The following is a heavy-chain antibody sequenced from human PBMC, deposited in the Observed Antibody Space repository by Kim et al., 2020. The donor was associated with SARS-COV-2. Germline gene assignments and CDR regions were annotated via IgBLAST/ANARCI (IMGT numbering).Heavy chain of an antibody. D-gene: IGHD3-22*01. J-gene: IGHJ4*02. Sequence: SETLSLTCAVYGGSFSGYYWSWIRQPPGKGLEWIGEINHSGSTNYNPSLKSRVTISVDTSKNQFSLKLSSVTAADTAVYYCARGAAYYYDSSGYYFDYWGQGTLVTVSS. CDR3: ARGAAYYYDSSGYYFDY. CDR2: INHSGST. CDR1: GGSFSGYY. V-gene: IGHV4-34*01.